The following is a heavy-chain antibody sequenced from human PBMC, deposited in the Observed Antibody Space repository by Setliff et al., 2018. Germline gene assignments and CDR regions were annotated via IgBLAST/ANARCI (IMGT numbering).Heavy chain of an antibody. CDR1: GGSIGSSF. D-gene: IGHD3-3*01. CDR2: KSNRGDT. J-gene: IGHJ6*02. V-gene: IGHV4-59*01. Sequence: PSETLSLTCTVSGGSIGSSFWNWIRQSPGKGLEWIGYKSNRGDTNSNPSLRSRLTMSVDTSKSQFFLKLTSVTAADTAVYYCARLSWNGLRYFGLDVWGQGTTVT. CDR3: ARLSWNGLRYFGLDV.